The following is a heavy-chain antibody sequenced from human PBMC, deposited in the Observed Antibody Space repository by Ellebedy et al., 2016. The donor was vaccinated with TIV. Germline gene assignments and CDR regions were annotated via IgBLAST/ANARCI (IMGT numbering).Heavy chain of an antibody. D-gene: IGHD6-13*01. Sequence: MPSETLSLTCTVSGGSISSYYWSWIRQPPGKGLEWIGSMSYSGSANYNPSLKSRVTMSVDTSKHQFSLKLTSVTAADTAVYYCARAPLTLQSSTWYPLDWGQGTLVTVSS. J-gene: IGHJ4*02. V-gene: IGHV4-59*01. CDR3: ARAPLTLQSSTWYPLD. CDR1: GGSISSYY. CDR2: MSYSGSA.